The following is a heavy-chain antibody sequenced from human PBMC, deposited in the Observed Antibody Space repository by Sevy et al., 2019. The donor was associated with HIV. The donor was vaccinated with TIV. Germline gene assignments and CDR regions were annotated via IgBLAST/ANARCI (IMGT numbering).Heavy chain of an antibody. D-gene: IGHD5-18*01. Sequence: GGSLRLSCAASGFTFSSYAMHWVRQAPGKGLEWVAVISYDGSNKYYAYSVKGRFTISRDNSKNTLYLQMNSLRAEDTAVYYCAREQVTAMAVGLDYWGQGTLATVSS. CDR1: GFTFSSYA. CDR2: ISYDGSNK. J-gene: IGHJ4*02. CDR3: AREQVTAMAVGLDY. V-gene: IGHV3-30-3*01.